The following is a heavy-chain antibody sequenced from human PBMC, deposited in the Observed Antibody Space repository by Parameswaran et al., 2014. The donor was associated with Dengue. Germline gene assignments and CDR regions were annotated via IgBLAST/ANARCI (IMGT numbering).Heavy chain of an antibody. D-gene: IGHD3-10*01. Sequence: RWIRQPPGKGLEWVSAISGSGGSTYYADSVKGRFTISRDNSKNTLYLQMNSLRAEDTAVYYCAKDSFLRFGELLALFDYWGQGTLVTVSS. CDR3: AKDSFLRFGELLALFDY. CDR2: ISGSGGST. V-gene: IGHV3-23*01. J-gene: IGHJ4*02.